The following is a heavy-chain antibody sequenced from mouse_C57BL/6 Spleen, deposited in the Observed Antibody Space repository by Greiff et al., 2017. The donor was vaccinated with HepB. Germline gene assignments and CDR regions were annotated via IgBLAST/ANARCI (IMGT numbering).Heavy chain of an antibody. CDR2: IDPSDSYT. Sequence: QVQLKQPGAELVKPGASVKLSCKASGYTFTSYWMQWVKQRPGQGLEWIGEIDPSDSYTNYNQKFKGKATLTVDTSSSTAYMQLSSLTSEDSAVYYCVRGDYWGQGTSVTVSS. V-gene: IGHV1-50*01. CDR1: GYTFTSYW. CDR3: VRGDY. J-gene: IGHJ4*01.